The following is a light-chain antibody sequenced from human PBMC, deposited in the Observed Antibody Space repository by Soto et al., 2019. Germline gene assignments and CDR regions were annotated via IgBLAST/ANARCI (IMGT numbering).Light chain of an antibody. V-gene: IGLV2-14*03. J-gene: IGLJ1*01. CDR1: RSYVGGYNY. Sequence: SSPAQPPPLSGSPGQSITPSCTGNRSYVGGYNYVSWYQQHPGKVPKLMIYDVSNRPSGVSNRFSGSKSGNTASLTISGLQAEDEADYYCSSYTSSSTYVFGIGTKVTVL. CDR3: SSYTSSSTYV. CDR2: DVS.